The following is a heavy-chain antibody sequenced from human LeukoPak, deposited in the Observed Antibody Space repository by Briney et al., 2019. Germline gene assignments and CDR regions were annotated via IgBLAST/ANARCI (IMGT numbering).Heavy chain of an antibody. V-gene: IGHV4-39*07. J-gene: IGHJ5*02. Sequence: SETLFLTCTVSGGSISSTSYYWGWIRQTPGKGLEWIGSIYYTGSTYSNPSLRSRVTISIDTSKNQFSLNLSSVTAADTAVYYCARDPGALITMTINNWFDPWGQGTLVTVSS. CDR2: IYYTGST. CDR3: ARDPGALITMTINNWFDP. CDR1: GGSISSTSYY. D-gene: IGHD3-22*01.